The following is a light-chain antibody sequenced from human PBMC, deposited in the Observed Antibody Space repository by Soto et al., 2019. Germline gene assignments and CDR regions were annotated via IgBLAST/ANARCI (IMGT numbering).Light chain of an antibody. CDR2: TDN. CDR1: NSNIGGNT. Sequence: QSVLTQPPAASGTPGQRVTISCSGGNSNIGGNTVNWYQQFPGTAPKLVIHTDNQRPSGVPDRFSGSRSGTSASLAISGLQSDDEADYYCASWDDSLNGPVFGRGTKLTVL. CDR3: ASWDDSLNGPV. J-gene: IGLJ2*01. V-gene: IGLV1-44*01.